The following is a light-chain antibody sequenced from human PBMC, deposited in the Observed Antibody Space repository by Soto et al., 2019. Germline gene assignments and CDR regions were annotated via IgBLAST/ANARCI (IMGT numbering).Light chain of an antibody. CDR3: QHSYITPLYT. CDR2: ASY. J-gene: IGKJ2*01. V-gene: IGKV1-39*01. Sequence: DIQITQSPSSLSASVGDRVTITCRASQSISSHLNWYQHKPGRPPRLLIFASYILEGGVPSRFSGSGSDTYFTLTIDSLQPEDVATYYCQHSYITPLYTFGQGTKVEI. CDR1: QSISSH.